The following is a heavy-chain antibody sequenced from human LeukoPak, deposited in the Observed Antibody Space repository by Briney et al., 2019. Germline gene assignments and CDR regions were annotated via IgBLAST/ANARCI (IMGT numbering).Heavy chain of an antibody. CDR3: AKDLLERPLHAFDI. D-gene: IGHD1-1*01. V-gene: IGHV3-9*01. CDR2: ISWNSGSI. Sequence: PGRSLRLSCAASGFTFDDYAMHWVRQAPGEGLEWVSGISWNSGSIGYADSVEGRFTISRDNAKNSLYLQMNSLRAEDTALYYCAKDLLERPLHAFDIWGQGTMVTVSS. CDR1: GFTFDDYA. J-gene: IGHJ3*02.